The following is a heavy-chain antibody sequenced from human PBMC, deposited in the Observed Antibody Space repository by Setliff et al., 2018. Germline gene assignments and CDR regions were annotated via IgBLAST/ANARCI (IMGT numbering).Heavy chain of an antibody. CDR1: GGTFRSYC. CDR3: AREGVDTRSSTDYRYYMDV. D-gene: IGHD5-18*01. V-gene: IGHV1-69*05. CDR2: TIPSFGST. Sequence: SVKVSCKASGGTFRSYCISWVRQAPGQGLEWMGGTIPSFGSTNYAQKFQDRVTIITDESTSTAYMELSSLRTEDTAVYYCAREGVDTRSSTDYRYYMDVWGKGTTVTVSS. J-gene: IGHJ6*03.